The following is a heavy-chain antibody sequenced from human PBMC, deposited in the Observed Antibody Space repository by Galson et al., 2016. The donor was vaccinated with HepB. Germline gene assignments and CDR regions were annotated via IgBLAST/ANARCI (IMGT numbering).Heavy chain of an antibody. V-gene: IGHV1-46*04. CDR1: GYTFGGYH. J-gene: IGHJ4*02. D-gene: IGHD1-1*01. CDR2: ITPSTGAT. CDR3: AGETSATKYFDY. Sequence: SVKVSCKASGYTFGGYHIHWVRQAPDQGLEWVGIITPSTGATSYAQKLRGRVTMTRDTSATTVYMELSRLGSEDTAIYFCAGETSATKYFDYWGQGALVTVSS.